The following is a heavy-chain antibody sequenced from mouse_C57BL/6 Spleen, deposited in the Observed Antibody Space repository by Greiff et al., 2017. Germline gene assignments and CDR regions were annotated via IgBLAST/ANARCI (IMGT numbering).Heavy chain of an antibody. V-gene: IGHV1-9*01. CDR3: ARSGGNLYYYAMDY. Sequence: QVQLQQSGAELMKPGASVKLSCKATGYTFTGYWLEWVKQRPGHGLEWIGEILPGSGSTNYNEKFKGKATFTADTSSNTAYMQLSSLTTEDSAVYFCARSGGNLYYYAMDYWGQGTSVTVSS. D-gene: IGHD2-1*01. CDR2: ILPGSGST. J-gene: IGHJ4*01. CDR1: GYTFTGYW.